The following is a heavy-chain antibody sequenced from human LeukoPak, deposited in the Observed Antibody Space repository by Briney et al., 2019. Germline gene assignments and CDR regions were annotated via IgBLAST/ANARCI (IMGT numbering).Heavy chain of an antibody. V-gene: IGHV3-23*01. CDR3: AKGYYYDSSGYYYLLDAFDI. CDR1: GFTFSSYA. CDR2: ISGSGGST. J-gene: IGHJ3*02. Sequence: GGSLRLSCAASGFTFSSYAMSWVRQAPGKGLEWVSAISGSGGSTYYADSVKGRFTISRDNSKNTLYLQMNSLRAEDTAVYYCAKGYYYDSSGYYYLLDAFDIWGQGTMVTVSS. D-gene: IGHD3-22*01.